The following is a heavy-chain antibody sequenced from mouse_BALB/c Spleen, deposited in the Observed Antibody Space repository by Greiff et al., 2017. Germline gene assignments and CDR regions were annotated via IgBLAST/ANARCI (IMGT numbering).Heavy chain of an antibody. CDR1: GFTFSSYA. J-gene: IGHJ4*01. CDR2: ISSGGSYT. V-gene: IGHV5-9-3*01. CDR3: AREDYGWVMDY. D-gene: IGHD1-2*01. Sequence: EVQRVESGGGLVKPGGSLKLSCAASGFTFSSYAMSWVRQTPEKRLEWVATISSGGSYTYYPDSVKGRFTISRDNAKNTLYLQMSSLRSEDTAMYYCAREDYGWVMDYWGQGTSVTVSS.